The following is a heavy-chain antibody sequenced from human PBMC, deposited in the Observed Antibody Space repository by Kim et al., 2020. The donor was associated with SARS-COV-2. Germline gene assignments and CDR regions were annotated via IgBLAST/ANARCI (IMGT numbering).Heavy chain of an antibody. CDR2: GGST. D-gene: IGHD3-22*01. CDR3: ARSIGYVDY. V-gene: IGHV3-53*01. Sequence: GGSTVYAVSVKCLFTISRDNSKNTLYLQMNGLRAEDTAVYYCARSIGYVDYWGQGTLVTVSS. J-gene: IGHJ4*02.